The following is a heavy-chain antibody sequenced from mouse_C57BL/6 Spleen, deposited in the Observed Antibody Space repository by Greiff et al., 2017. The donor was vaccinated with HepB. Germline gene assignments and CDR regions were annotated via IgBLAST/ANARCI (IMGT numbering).Heavy chain of an antibody. Sequence: DVQLQESGGGLVQPGGSMKLSCVASGFTFSNYWMNWVRQSPEKGLEWVAQIRLKSDNYATHYAESVKGRFTISRDDSKSSVYLQMNNLRAEDTGIYYCTGGYYVPSSFAYWGQGTLVTVSA. J-gene: IGHJ3*01. CDR3: TGGYYVPSSFAY. D-gene: IGHD2-3*01. CDR2: IRLKSDNYAT. CDR1: GFTFSNYW. V-gene: IGHV6-3*01.